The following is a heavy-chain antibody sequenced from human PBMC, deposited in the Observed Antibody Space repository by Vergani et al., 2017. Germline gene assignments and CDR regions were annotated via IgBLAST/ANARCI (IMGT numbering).Heavy chain of an antibody. D-gene: IGHD2-21*02. CDR1: GGTFSSYA. J-gene: IGHJ6*03. CDR3: ARGEVVTAILYYYYYYMDV. V-gene: IGHV1-69*01. Sequence: QVQLVQSGAEVKKPGSSVKVSCKASGGTFSSYAISWVRQAPGQGLEWMGGIIPIFGTANYAQKFQGRVTITADESTSTAYMELSSLRSEDTAVYYCARGEVVTAILYYYYYYMDVWGKGTTVTVSS. CDR2: IIPIFGTA.